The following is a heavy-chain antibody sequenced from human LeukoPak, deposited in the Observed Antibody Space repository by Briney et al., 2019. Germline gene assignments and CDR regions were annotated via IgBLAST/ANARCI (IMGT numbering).Heavy chain of an antibody. CDR1: GGSISSGGYY. CDR3: ARGWDMTYYMDV. V-gene: IGHV4-31*03. J-gene: IGHJ6*03. CDR2: IYYSGST. Sequence: SETLSLTCTVSGGSISSGGYYWSWIRQHPGKGLEWIGYIYYSGSTYYNPSLKSRVTISVGTSKNQFSLKLSSVTAADTAVYYCARGWDMTYYMDVWGKGTTVTVSS. D-gene: IGHD2-15*01.